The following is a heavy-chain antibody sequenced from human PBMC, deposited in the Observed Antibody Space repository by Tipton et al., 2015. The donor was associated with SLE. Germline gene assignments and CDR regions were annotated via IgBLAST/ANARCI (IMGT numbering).Heavy chain of an antibody. CDR2: TYFRSKWHH. D-gene: IGHD2-21*01. J-gene: IGHJ4*02. CDR1: GDSVSSNTAA. V-gene: IGHV6-1*01. CDR3: SRTDSDIWDF. Sequence: GLVKPSQTLSLTCTISGDSVSSNTAAWNWIRQSPSRGLEWLGRTYFRSKWHHDYTPSLKGRITINTDMSRNQFFLQLKSLSPDDTALYYCSRTDSDIWDFWGQGSLVTVSS.